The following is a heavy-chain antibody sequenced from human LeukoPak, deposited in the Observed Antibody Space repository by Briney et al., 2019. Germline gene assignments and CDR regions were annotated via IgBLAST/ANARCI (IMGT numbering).Heavy chain of an antibody. D-gene: IGHD4-17*01. J-gene: IGHJ4*02. CDR2: ISSSGSTI. CDR3: ARQDYGDFDY. Sequence: GGSLRLSCAASGFAFSSYEMNWVRQAPGKGLEWVSYISSSGSTIYYADSVKGRFTISRDNAKNSLYPQMNSLRAEDTAVYYCARQDYGDFDYWGQGTLVTVSS. V-gene: IGHV3-48*03. CDR1: GFAFSSYE.